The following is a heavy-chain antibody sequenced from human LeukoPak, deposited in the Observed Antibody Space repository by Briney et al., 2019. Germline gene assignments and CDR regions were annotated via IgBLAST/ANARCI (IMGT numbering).Heavy chain of an antibody. Sequence: GASVEVSCKVSGHTLTELSLHWVRQAPGKGLEWMGGLDPEDGEMIYSQKFQGRVNMTEDTSTDIAYMEMSSLRSEDTAVYYCATGRTWWDLLNYWGQGTLVTVSS. CDR1: GHTLTELS. V-gene: IGHV1-24*01. D-gene: IGHD1-26*01. CDR3: ATGRTWWDLLNY. CDR2: LDPEDGEM. J-gene: IGHJ4*02.